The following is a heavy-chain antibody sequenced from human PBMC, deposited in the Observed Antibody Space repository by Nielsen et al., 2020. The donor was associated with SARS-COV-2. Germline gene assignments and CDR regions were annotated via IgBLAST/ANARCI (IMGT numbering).Heavy chain of an antibody. V-gene: IGHV5-10-1*01. D-gene: IGHD4-17*01. Sequence: GESLKISCKGSGYSFTSYWITWVRQMPGKGLEWMGKIDPSDSYTNYSPSFQGHVTISADKSISTAYLQWSSLKASDTAMYYCARHGREGVPYGDYGARLNDAFDIWGQGTMVTVSS. J-gene: IGHJ3*02. CDR3: ARHGREGVPYGDYGARLNDAFDI. CDR2: IDPSDSYT. CDR1: GYSFTSYW.